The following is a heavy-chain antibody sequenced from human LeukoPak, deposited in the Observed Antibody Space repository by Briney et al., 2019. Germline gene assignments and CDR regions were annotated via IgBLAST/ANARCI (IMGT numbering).Heavy chain of an antibody. CDR1: GXTXTSSX. CDR2: ISSNGGST. Sequence: SGXTXTSSXXXXXRXAPGXXXEYVSXISSNGGSTYYANSVKARFTISRDNSKNTLYLQMGSLRAEDMAVYYCARGGEKHYYYYYMDVWGKGTTVTVSS. CDR3: ARGGEKHYYYYYMDV. V-gene: IGHV3-64*01. D-gene: IGHD2-21*01. J-gene: IGHJ6*03.